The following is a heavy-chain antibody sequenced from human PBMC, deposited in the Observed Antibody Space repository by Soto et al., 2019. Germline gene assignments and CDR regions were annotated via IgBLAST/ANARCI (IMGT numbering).Heavy chain of an antibody. V-gene: IGHV1-2*02. J-gene: IGHJ4*02. CDR3: ARVGVGAPFLAY. Sequence: ASVKVSCKASGYTFTGYYMRWVRQAPGQGLGWMGWINPNSGGTNYAQKFQGRVTMTRDTSISTAYMELSRLRSDDTAVYYCARVGVGAPFLAYWGQGTLVTVSS. CDR1: GYTFTGYY. D-gene: IGHD1-26*01. CDR2: INPNSGGT.